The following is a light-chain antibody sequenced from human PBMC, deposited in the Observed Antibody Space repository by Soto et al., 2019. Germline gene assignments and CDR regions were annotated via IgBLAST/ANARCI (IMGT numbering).Light chain of an antibody. J-gene: IGKJ1*01. CDR3: QQYVYAPRT. CDR1: QSLTSNY. V-gene: IGKV3-20*01. CDR2: SAY. Sequence: EMVLTPSPGNVSLSPGERATLSCRASQSLTSNYLAWYQQKPGQPPRLVISSAYSRAPGIPDRFSGSASATDFTLTISGQQPEYFAVYYCQQYVYAPRTFGQGTKVEAK.